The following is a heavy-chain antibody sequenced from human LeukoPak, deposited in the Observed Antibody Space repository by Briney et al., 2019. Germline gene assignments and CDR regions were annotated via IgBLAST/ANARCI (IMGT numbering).Heavy chain of an antibody. CDR2: ISAYNGNT. Sequence: ASVKVSCKASGCTFTSYGISWVRQAPGQGLEWMGWISAYNGNTNYAQKPQGRVTMTTDTSTSTAYMELRSLRSGDTAVYYCARDHIVPNWFDPWGQGTLVTVSS. V-gene: IGHV1-18*01. CDR3: ARDHIVPNWFDP. D-gene: IGHD2-8*01. J-gene: IGHJ5*02. CDR1: GCTFTSYG.